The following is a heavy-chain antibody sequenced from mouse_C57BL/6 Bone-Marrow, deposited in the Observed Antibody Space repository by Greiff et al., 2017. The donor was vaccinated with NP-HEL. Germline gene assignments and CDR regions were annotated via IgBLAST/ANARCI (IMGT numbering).Heavy chain of an antibody. J-gene: IGHJ2*01. CDR2: IYPRSGNT. D-gene: IGHD3-1*01. V-gene: IGHV1-81*01. Sequence: VKLMESGAELARPGASVKLSCKASGYTFTSYGISWVKQRTGQGLEWIGEIYPRSGNTYYNEKFKGKATLTADKSSSTAYMELRSLTSEDSAVYFCAKDPGPYYFDYWGQGTTLTVSS. CDR3: AKDPGPYYFDY. CDR1: GYTFTSYG.